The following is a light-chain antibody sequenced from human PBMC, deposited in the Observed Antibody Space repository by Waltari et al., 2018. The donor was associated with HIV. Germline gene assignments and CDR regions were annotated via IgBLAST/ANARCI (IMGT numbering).Light chain of an antibody. CDR3: SSYTSDSTWV. CDR1: SSDVGSYNR. Sequence: QSALTQPPSVSGSPGQTVTISCSGTSSDVGSYNRVSWYKQPPGTAPKVIIYEFMNRPSGVPDRFSGSKSGNTASLIISGLQAEDEADFYCSSYTSDSTWVFGGGTKLTVL. J-gene: IGLJ2*01. V-gene: IGLV2-18*02. CDR2: EFM.